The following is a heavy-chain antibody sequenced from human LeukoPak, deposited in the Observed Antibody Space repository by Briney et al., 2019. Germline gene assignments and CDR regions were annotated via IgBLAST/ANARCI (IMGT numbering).Heavy chain of an antibody. CDR2: ISISGYTT. D-gene: IGHD3-9*01. CDR3: AKDGDYDILTGWSYTLYYFDY. J-gene: IGHJ4*02. CDR1: GFTFSSYA. V-gene: IGHV3-23*01. Sequence: PGESLRLSCAASGFTFSSYAMSWVRQAPGKGLEWVSSISISGYTTYYADSVKGRFTISRDNSKNTLYLQMNSLRAEDTAVYYCAKDGDYDILTGWSYTLYYFDYWGQGTLVTVSS.